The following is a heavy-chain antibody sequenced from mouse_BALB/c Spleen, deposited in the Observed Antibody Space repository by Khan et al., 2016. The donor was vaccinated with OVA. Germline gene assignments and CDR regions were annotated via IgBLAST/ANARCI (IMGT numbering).Heavy chain of an antibody. CDR2: INPNHGGP. J-gene: IGHJ3*01. CDR1: GYSFTAYI. V-gene: IGHV1-18*01. CDR3: ARGGYGTFAY. D-gene: IGHD2-1*01. Sequence: VQLQQSGPELVKPGASMKISCKASGYSFTAYILNWVKRRHGKNLEWIGLINPNHGGPFFNQDFKGKVTLSIDTSYSTAYMELLSLTSADSAVYYCARGGYGTFAYWGQVTLVTVSA.